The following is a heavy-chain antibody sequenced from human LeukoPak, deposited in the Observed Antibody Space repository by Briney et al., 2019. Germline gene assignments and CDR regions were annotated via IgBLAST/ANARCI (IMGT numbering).Heavy chain of an antibody. V-gene: IGHV3-48*03. D-gene: IGHD3-16*01. CDR1: GFTFSSYE. CDR2: ISGSGSTI. Sequence: GGSLRLSCAASGFTFSSYEMNWVRQAPGKGLEWVSYISGSGSTIYYADSVKGRFTISRDNAKNSLYLQMDSLRVEDTAVYYCARDGGFDYWGQGTLVTISP. CDR3: ARDGGFDY. J-gene: IGHJ4*02.